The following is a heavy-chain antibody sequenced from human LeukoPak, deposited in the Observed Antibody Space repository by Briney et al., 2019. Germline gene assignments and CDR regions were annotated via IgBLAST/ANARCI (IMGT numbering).Heavy chain of an antibody. Sequence: PGGSLRLSCAASGFTFSSYVMHWVRQAPGKGLEWVAVISYDGSNKYYADSVKGRFTISRDNSKNTLYLQMNSLRAEDTAVYYCAREISGYDDYYFDYWGQGTLVTVSS. CDR3: AREISGYDDYYFDY. J-gene: IGHJ4*02. CDR1: GFTFSSYV. V-gene: IGHV3-30*04. CDR2: ISYDGSNK. D-gene: IGHD5-12*01.